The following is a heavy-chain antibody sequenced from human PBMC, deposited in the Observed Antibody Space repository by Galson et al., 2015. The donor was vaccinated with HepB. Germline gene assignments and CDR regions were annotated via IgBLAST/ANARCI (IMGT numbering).Heavy chain of an antibody. Sequence: SLRLSCAASGFTFSSYGMHWVRQAPGKGLEWVAVIWYDGSNKYYADSVKGRFTISRDNSKNTLYLQMNSLRAEDTAVYYCARALPRGYCTNGVCYTQAEYFQHWGQGTLVTVSS. CDR3: ARALPRGYCTNGVCYTQAEYFQH. CDR2: IWYDGSNK. J-gene: IGHJ1*01. CDR1: GFTFSSYG. D-gene: IGHD2-8*01. V-gene: IGHV3-33*01.